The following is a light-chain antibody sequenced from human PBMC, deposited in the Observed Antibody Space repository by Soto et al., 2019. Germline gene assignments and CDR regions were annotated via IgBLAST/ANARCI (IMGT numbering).Light chain of an antibody. Sequence: QSVLTQPASVSGSPGQSITISCTGTSSDVGGYNYVSWYQQHPDKAPKLMIFDVSSRPSGVSNRFSGSKSGSTASLTISGLQAEDEADYYCSSYTSSTHVVFGGGTQLTVL. CDR3: SSYTSSTHVV. CDR1: SSDVGGYNY. V-gene: IGLV2-14*03. CDR2: DVS. J-gene: IGLJ2*01.